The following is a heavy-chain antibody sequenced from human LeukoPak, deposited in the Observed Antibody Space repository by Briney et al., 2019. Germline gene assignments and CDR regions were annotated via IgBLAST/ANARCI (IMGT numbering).Heavy chain of an antibody. CDR1: GFTFSSYW. CDR2: INSDGSST. Sequence: GGSLRLSCAASGFTFSSYWMHWVRHAPGKGLVWVSRINSDGSSTSYADSVKGRFTISRDNAKNTLYLQMNSLRAEDTAVYYCARRIAVAANFDYWGQGTLVTVSS. D-gene: IGHD6-19*01. J-gene: IGHJ4*02. V-gene: IGHV3-74*01. CDR3: ARRIAVAANFDY.